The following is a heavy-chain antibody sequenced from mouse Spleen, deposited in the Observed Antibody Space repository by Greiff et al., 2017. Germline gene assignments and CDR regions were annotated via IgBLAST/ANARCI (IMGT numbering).Heavy chain of an antibody. J-gene: IGHJ3*01. CDR3: AGDGTGTAFAY. CDR2: ISYDGSN. V-gene: IGHV3-6*01. D-gene: IGHD4-1*01. Sequence: ESGPGLVKPSQSLSLTCSVPGYSITSGYYWNWIRQFPGNKLEWMGYISYDGSNNYNPSLKNRISITRDTSKNQFFLKLNSVTTEDTATYYCAGDGTGTAFAYWGQGTLVTVSA. CDR1: GYSITSGYY.